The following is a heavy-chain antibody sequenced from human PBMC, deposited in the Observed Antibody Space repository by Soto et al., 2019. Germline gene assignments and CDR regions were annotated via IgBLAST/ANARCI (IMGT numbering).Heavy chain of an antibody. CDR2: TIPIIGTA. Sequence: QVQLVQSGAEVKKPGSSLKVPCKAFGATFNNYAFTWGRRAPGQGLEWMGGTIPIIGTADYAHKFQGRLAISADESTGTTFMELSSLRSEDTALYYCARGGVDVVATSAFDYWGQGTLVTVSS. CDR3: ARGGVDVVATSAFDY. CDR1: GATFNNYA. J-gene: IGHJ4*02. V-gene: IGHV1-69*01. D-gene: IGHD5-12*01.